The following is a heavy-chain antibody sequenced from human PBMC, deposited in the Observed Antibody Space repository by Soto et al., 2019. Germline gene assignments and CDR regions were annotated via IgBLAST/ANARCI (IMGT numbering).Heavy chain of an antibody. J-gene: IGHJ4*02. Sequence: GGSLRLSCAASGFTFSSYSMNWVRQAPGKGLEWVSSISSSSSYIYYADSVKGRFTISRDNAKNSLYLQMNSLRAEDTAVYYCARELMVRGVIWGYWGQGTLVTVSS. CDR3: ARELMVRGVIWGY. D-gene: IGHD3-10*01. CDR1: GFTFSSYS. CDR2: ISSSSSYI. V-gene: IGHV3-21*01.